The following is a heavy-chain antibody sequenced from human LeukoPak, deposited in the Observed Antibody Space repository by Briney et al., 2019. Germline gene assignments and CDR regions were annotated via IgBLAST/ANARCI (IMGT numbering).Heavy chain of an antibody. CDR2: ISYDGSNK. CDR3: AKQSPYGGRFGVDDD. Sequence: GGSLRLSCAVSGFTFGSCAMHWVRQAPGKGLEWVAAISYDGSNKNYADSVKGRFTISRDNSKNTLYLQMNDLRPEDTAVYSCAKQSPYGGRFGVDDDWGRGTLVTVSS. J-gene: IGHJ4*02. V-gene: IGHV3-30-3*02. CDR1: GFTFGSCA. D-gene: IGHD1-26*01.